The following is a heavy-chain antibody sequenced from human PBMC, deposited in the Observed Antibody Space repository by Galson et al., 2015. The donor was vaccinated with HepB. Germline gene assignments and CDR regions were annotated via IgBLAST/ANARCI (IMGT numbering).Heavy chain of an antibody. Sequence: SLRLSCAASGLIFNNFWMSWVRQAPGKALEWVANINQDGSEKNYEDSVKGRFSVSRDNAENSLFLQINSLRAEDTAIYYCTRGHTILAYWGQGTLVTVSS. D-gene: IGHD3-3*01. CDR1: GLIFNNFW. CDR3: TRGHTILAY. J-gene: IGHJ4*02. CDR2: INQDGSEK. V-gene: IGHV3-7*03.